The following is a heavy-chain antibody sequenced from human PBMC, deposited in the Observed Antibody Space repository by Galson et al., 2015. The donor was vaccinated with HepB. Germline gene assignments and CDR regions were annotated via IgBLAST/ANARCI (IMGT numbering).Heavy chain of an antibody. Sequence: SLRLSCAASGFTFSRYSMNWVRQAPGKGLEWVSSISSSSSYIYYADSVKGRFTISRDNAKNSLYLQMNSLRAEDTAVYYCARYLEVRGLPYYYGMDVWGQGTTVTVSS. V-gene: IGHV3-21*01. J-gene: IGHJ6*02. D-gene: IGHD3-10*01. CDR1: GFTFSRYS. CDR2: ISSSSSYI. CDR3: ARYLEVRGLPYYYGMDV.